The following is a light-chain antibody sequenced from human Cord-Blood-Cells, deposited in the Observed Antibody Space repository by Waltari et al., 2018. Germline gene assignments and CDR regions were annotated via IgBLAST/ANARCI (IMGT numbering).Light chain of an antibody. V-gene: IGKV3-11*01. CDR1: KSVSSY. CDR3: QQRSNWPT. CDR2: DAS. Sequence: EIVLTQSPATLSLSPGERATLSCRDSKSVSSYLAWYQQKRGPAPRLLIYDASNRATGIPARFSGSGSGTDFTLTSSSLEPEDFAVYYCQQRSNWPTFGQGTKVEIK. J-gene: IGKJ1*01.